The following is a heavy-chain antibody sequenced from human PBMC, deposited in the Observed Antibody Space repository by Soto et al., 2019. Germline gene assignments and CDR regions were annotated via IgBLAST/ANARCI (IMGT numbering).Heavy chain of an antibody. D-gene: IGHD4-17*01. CDR3: ARYTVTTKKFDY. Sequence: TLSLTCTVSGGSISSYYWSWIRQPPGKALEWLARIDWDDDKYYSTSLKTRLTISKDTSKNQVVLTMANMDPVDTATYYCARYTVTTKKFDYWGQGTLVTVS. CDR2: IDWDDDK. CDR1: GGSISSYY. V-gene: IGHV2-70*11. J-gene: IGHJ4*02.